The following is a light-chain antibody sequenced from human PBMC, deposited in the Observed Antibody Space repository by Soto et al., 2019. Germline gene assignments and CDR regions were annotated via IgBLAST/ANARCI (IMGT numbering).Light chain of an antibody. CDR1: QSISSW. J-gene: IGKJ1*01. V-gene: IGKV1-5*01. CDR3: QQYQSSWT. CDR2: DAS. Sequence: IQMTQSAATLSASVGDRVIITCRASQSISSWLAWYQQKPGKAPNLLIYDASSLESGVPSRFSGSGSGTEFTLTISSLQPDDFATYYCQQYQSSWTFGQRTKADIK.